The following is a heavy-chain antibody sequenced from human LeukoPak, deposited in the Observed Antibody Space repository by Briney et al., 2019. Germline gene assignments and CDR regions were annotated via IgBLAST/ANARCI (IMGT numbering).Heavy chain of an antibody. CDR2: ISYDGSNK. CDR3: ARDSGGDGYNPHY. V-gene: IGHV3-30*04. CDR1: GFTFSSYA. J-gene: IGHJ4*02. Sequence: GRSLRLSCAASGFTFSSYAMHWDRQAPGKGLEWVAVISYDGSNKYYADSVKGRFTISRDNSKNTLYLQMNSLRAEDTAVYYCARDSGGDGYNPHYWGQGTLVTVSS. D-gene: IGHD5-24*01.